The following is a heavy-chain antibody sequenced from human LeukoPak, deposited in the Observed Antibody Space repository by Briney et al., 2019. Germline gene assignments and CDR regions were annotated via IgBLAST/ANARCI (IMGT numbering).Heavy chain of an antibody. V-gene: IGHV1-2*02. D-gene: IGHD5-24*01. Sequence: GASVKVSCKASGYTFTSYAIHWVRQAPGQGLEWMGWITPSGGTNYPQKFQGRVAITWDTSITTAYMDLSRLTSDDTAVYYCARDRYGDGFAHLDYWGQGAIVTVSS. CDR2: ITPSGGT. CDR1: GYTFTSYA. CDR3: ARDRYGDGFAHLDY. J-gene: IGHJ4*02.